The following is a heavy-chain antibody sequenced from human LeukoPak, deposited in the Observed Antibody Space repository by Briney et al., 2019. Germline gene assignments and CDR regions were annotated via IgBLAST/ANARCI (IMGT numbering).Heavy chain of an antibody. CDR2: ISSSGSTI. J-gene: IGHJ4*02. V-gene: IGHV3-11*04. CDR3: AREGWFGEFPRPTSLDY. D-gene: IGHD3-10*01. Sequence: GGSLRLSCAASGFTFSNAWMSWVRQAPGKGLEWVSYISSSGSTIYYADSVKGRFTISRDNAKNSLYPQMNSLRAEDTAVYYCAREGWFGEFPRPTSLDYWGQGTLVTVSS. CDR1: GFTFSNAW.